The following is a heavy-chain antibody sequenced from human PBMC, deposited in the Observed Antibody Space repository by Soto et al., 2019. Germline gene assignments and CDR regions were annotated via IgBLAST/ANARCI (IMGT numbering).Heavy chain of an antibody. Sequence: QIQLVQSGTEVKRSGASVKVSCKTSGYSFTTYGLSWERQAPGRGLEWVGWISGYNGNTNYAQKFQGTVILTTDTPTTTGYMEIKSLSSDDTAVYYCVRDTYYYHSSGPAPFEYWGQGTQVTVSS. CDR2: ISGYNGNT. CDR3: VRDTYYYHSSGPAPFEY. V-gene: IGHV1-18*01. D-gene: IGHD3-22*01. CDR1: GYSFTTYG. J-gene: IGHJ4*02.